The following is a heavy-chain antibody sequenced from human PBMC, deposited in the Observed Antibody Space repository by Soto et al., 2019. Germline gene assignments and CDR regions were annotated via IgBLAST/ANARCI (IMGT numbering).Heavy chain of an antibody. V-gene: IGHV4-4*02. J-gene: IGHJ6*02. D-gene: IGHD2-8*01. CDR3: ARMVYCTNGVCYYGMVV. Sequence: SETLSLTCAVSGGSISSSNWWSWVRQPPGKGLEWIGEIYHSGSTNYNPSLKSRVTISVDKSKNQFSLKLSSVTAADTAVYYCARMVYCTNGVCYYGMVVWGQGPRSTSP. CDR2: IYHSGST. CDR1: GGSISSSNW.